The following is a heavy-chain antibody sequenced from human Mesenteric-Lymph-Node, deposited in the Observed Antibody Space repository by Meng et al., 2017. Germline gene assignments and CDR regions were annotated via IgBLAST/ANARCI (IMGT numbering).Heavy chain of an antibody. V-gene: IGHV3-21*01. CDR1: GFTSSSYS. CDR3: ARDRGSGTYYALPGDY. Sequence: GGPWRPPCAAPGFTSSSYSMNWVRQAPGKGLEWVSSISSSSSYIYYADSVKGRFTISRDNAKNSLYLQMNSLRVEDTAVYYCARDRGSGTYYALPGDYWGRGTLVTVSS. J-gene: IGHJ4*02. D-gene: IGHD1-26*01. CDR2: ISSSSSYI.